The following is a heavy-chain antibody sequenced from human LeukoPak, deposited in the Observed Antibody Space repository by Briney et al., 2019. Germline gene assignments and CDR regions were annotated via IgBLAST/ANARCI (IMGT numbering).Heavy chain of an antibody. CDR1: GFTFSSYE. CDR3: ARVHYYDSSGFDY. CDR2: ISSSGSAI. Sequence: GGSLRLSCAASGFTFSSYEMNWVRQAPGKGLEWVSYISSSGSAIYYADSVKGQFTISRDNAKNSLYLQMSSLRAEDTAVYYCARVHYYDSSGFDYWGQGTLVTVSS. D-gene: IGHD3-22*01. J-gene: IGHJ4*02. V-gene: IGHV3-48*03.